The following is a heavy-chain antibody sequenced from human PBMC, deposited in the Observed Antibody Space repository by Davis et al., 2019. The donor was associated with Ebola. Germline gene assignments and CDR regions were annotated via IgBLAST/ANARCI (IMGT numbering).Heavy chain of an antibody. CDR1: GFIFRDYQ. J-gene: IGHJ4*02. Sequence: GFIFRDYQMNWVRQAPGKGLEWISYISRSGDAYYAASVKGRFITSRDNARNSLDLQMNNLRVEDTAVYHCVPGTWIRGQGILITVSS. CDR3: VPGTWI. D-gene: IGHD5-18*01. V-gene: IGHV3-48*03. CDR2: ISRSGDA.